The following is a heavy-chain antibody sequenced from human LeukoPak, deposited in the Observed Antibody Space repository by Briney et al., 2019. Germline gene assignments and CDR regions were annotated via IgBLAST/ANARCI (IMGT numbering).Heavy chain of an antibody. Sequence: GGSLRLSCAASGFTFSSYAMSWVRQAPGKGLVWVSFINSDASTTAYADSVKGRFTISRDNAKNTLYLQMNSLRVEDTAVYYCARDMNVDTAMDIWGQGTLVTVSS. CDR2: INSDASTT. D-gene: IGHD5-18*01. V-gene: IGHV3-74*01. J-gene: IGHJ3*02. CDR1: GFTFSSYA. CDR3: ARDMNVDTAMDI.